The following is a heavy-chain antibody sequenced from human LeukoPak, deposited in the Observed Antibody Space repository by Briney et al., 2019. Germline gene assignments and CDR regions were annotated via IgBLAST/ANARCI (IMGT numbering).Heavy chain of an antibody. J-gene: IGHJ4*02. D-gene: IGHD6-13*01. CDR2: VYYSGSA. CDR3: ARSVSWYSYFYY. V-gene: IGHV4-59*01. Sequence: SETLSLTCTVSGGSIRTYYWSWIRQPPGKGLEWIGDVYYSGSANYNPSLQSRVTISVDTSKSQFSLRLSSLTAADTAVYYCARSVSWYSYFYYWGQGTLVTVSS. CDR1: GGSIRTYY.